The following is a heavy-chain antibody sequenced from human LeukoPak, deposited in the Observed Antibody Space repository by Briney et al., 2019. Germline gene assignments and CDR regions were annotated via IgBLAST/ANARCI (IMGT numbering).Heavy chain of an antibody. V-gene: IGHV1-8*01. CDR3: ARKYGSSWYEYWYFDL. CDR2: MNPNSGNT. Sequence: ASVKVSCKASAYTFTSNDINWVRQATGQGLEWMGWMNPNSGNTGYAQKFQGRVTMTRNTSISTAYMELSSLRSEDTAVYYCARKYGSSWYEYWYFDLWGRGTLVTVSS. J-gene: IGHJ2*01. D-gene: IGHD6-13*01. CDR1: AYTFTSND.